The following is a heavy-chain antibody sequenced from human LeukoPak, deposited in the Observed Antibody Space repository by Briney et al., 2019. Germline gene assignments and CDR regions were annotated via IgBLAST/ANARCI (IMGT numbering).Heavy chain of an antibody. Sequence: GGSLRLSCAASGFTFDDYAMHWVRQAPGKGLEWVSGISWNSGSIGYADSVKGRFTISRDNAKNSLYLQMNSLRAEDTALYYCAKEPTEHIVVVTAIGGLDYWGQGTLVTVSS. J-gene: IGHJ4*02. CDR2: ISWNSGSI. CDR3: AKEPTEHIVVVTAIGGLDY. V-gene: IGHV3-9*01. CDR1: GFTFDDYA. D-gene: IGHD2-21*02.